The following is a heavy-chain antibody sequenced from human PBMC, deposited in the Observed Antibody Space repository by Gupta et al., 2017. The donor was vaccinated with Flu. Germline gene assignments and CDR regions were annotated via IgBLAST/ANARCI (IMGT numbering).Heavy chain of an antibody. V-gene: IGHV4-39*01. Sequence: WGWIRRPPGKGPEWIGNFYDSGSTYYNPSLKSRVIISVDTSRTQFSLRLTSVTAADTAVYYCARHKESYDSSGPPGWFDPWGPGTLVTVSS. J-gene: IGHJ5*02. CDR2: FYDSGST. CDR3: ARHKESYDSSGPPGWFDP. D-gene: IGHD3-22*01.